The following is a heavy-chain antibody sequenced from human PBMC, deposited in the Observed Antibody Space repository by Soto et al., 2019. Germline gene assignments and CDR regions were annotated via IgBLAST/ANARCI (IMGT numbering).Heavy chain of an antibody. J-gene: IGHJ4*02. D-gene: IGHD2-8*02. CDR2: VSHDGSLY. CDR1: GFTFSSCA. CDR3: VKDRSDTWSFDY. Sequence: QVQLVEAGGGVVQPGGSLRLSCAASGFTFSSCAMHWVRQVPGKGLEWLAVVSHDGSLYPYADSVKGRFSISRDNSRKTIYLQMNSLRPEDTAVYYCVKDRSDTWSFDYWGQGTLVTVSS. V-gene: IGHV3-30*18.